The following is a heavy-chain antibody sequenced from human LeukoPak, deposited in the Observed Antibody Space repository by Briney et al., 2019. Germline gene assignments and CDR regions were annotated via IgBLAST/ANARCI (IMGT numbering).Heavy chain of an antibody. CDR1: GGSISSYY. V-gene: IGHV4-59*01. D-gene: IGHD6-19*01. J-gene: IGHJ6*03. Sequence: SETLSLTCTVSGGSISSYYWSWIRQPPGKGLEWIGYIYYSESTNYNPSLKSRVTISVDTSKNQFSLKLSSVTAADTAVYYCARDPPYSSGYYYYMDVWGKGTTVTVSS. CDR3: ARDPPYSSGYYYYMDV. CDR2: IYYSEST.